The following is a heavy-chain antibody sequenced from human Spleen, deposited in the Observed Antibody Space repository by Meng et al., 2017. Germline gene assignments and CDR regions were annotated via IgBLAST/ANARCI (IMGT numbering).Heavy chain of an antibody. V-gene: IGHV1-69*05. J-gene: IGHJ3*02. CDR2: IIPIFGTA. Sequence: SVKVSCKASGGTFSSYAISWVRQAPGQGLEWMGGIIPIFGTANYAQKFRGRVTITTDESTRTAYMELSSLRSEDTAVYYCARPRIAAAPESPHPNAFDIWGQGTMVTVSS. CDR1: GGTFSSYA. CDR3: ARPRIAAAPESPHPNAFDI. D-gene: IGHD6-13*01.